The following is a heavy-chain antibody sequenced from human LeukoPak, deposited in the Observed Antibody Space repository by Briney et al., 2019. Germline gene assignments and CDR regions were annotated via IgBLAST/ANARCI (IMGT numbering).Heavy chain of an antibody. Sequence: ASVKVSCRASGYTFTSYDINWVRQATGQGLEWMGWMNPNSGNTGYAQKFQGRVTMTRNTSISTAYMELSSLRSEDTAVYYYARGLYSNYLSYYYYYYGMDVWGQGTTVTVSS. V-gene: IGHV1-8*01. J-gene: IGHJ6*02. CDR3: ARGLYSNYLSYYYYYYGMDV. CDR1: GYTFTSYD. CDR2: MNPNSGNT. D-gene: IGHD4-11*01.